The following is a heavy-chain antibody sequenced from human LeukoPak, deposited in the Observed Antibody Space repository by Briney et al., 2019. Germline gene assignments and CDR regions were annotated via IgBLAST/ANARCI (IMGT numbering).Heavy chain of an antibody. V-gene: IGHV3-30*18. CDR1: GFTFSSYA. D-gene: IGHD7-27*01. J-gene: IGHJ4*02. Sequence: GGSLRLSCAASGFTFSSYAMSWVRLPPGKGLEWVALISNDGSNKYYADSVKGRFTISRDNFKNTLFLQMESLRAEDTAVYYCAKPATVALTGSPFDYWGQGTLVPVSS. CDR2: ISNDGSNK. CDR3: AKPATVALTGSPFDY.